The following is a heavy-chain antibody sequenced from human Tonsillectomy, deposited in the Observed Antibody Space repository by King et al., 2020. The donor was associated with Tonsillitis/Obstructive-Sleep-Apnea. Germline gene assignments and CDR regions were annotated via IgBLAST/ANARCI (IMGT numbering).Heavy chain of an antibody. CDR2: IIPIFGTA. Sequence: GQLVQSGAEVKKPGYSVKVSCKASGGTFSSYAISWVRQAPGQGLEWMGGIIPIFGTANYAQKFQGRVTITADESTSTAYMELSSLRSEDTAVYYCARDSLTIFGVVIRENYYYYMDVWGKGTTVTVSS. J-gene: IGHJ6*03. CDR3: ARDSLTIFGVVIRENYYYYMDV. CDR1: GGTFSSYA. D-gene: IGHD3-3*01. V-gene: IGHV1-69*01.